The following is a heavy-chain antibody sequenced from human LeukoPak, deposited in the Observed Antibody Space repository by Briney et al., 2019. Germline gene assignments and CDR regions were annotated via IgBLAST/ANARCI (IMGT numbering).Heavy chain of an antibody. CDR3: ARDPEGWNYGYFDY. CDR2: ISYDGSNK. D-gene: IGHD1-7*01. CDR1: GFTFSSYA. J-gene: IGHJ4*02. V-gene: IGHV3-30-3*01. Sequence: GGSLRLSCAASGFTFSSYAMHWVRQAPGKGLEWVAVISYDGSNKYYADSVKGRFTISRDNSKNTLYLQMNSLRAEDTAVYYCARDPEGWNYGYFDYWGQGTLVTVSS.